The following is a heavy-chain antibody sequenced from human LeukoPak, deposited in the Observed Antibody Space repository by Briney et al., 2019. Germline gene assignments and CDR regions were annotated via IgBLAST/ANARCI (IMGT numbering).Heavy chain of an antibody. D-gene: IGHD2-2*01. Sequence: GGSLLLSCAASGFTFSNYGMYWVRRAPGKGLEWVAVIWHDGSHKYYAESVKGRFTISRDNSNNTLYLQLTSLRAEDTAVFYCAKASSASPSSLNFWGQGTLVTVSS. CDR2: IWHDGSHK. J-gene: IGHJ4*02. CDR3: AKASSASPSSLNF. CDR1: GFTFSNYG. V-gene: IGHV3-33*06.